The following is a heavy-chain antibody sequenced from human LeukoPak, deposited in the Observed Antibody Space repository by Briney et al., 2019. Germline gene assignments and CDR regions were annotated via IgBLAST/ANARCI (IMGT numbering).Heavy chain of an antibody. CDR1: GGSISSYY. CDR2: IYYSGST. Sequence: PSETLSLTCTVSGGSISSYYWSWIRQPPEKGLEWIGYIYYSGSTNYNPSLKSRVTISVDTSKNQFSLKLSSVTAADTAVYYCARRTTVTTSDRGMDVWGQGTTVTVSS. D-gene: IGHD4-17*01. CDR3: ARRTTVTTSDRGMDV. V-gene: IGHV4-59*08. J-gene: IGHJ6*02.